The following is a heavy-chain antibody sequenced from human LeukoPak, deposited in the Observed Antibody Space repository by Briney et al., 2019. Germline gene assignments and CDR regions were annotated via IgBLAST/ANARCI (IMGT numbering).Heavy chain of an antibody. CDR3: AKVIGYCSGGSCYLDDAFDI. CDR1: GFTFSSYG. D-gene: IGHD2-15*01. V-gene: IGHV3-23*01. Sequence: GGSLRLSCAASGFTFSSYGMSWVRQAPGKGLEWVSAISGSGGSTYYADSVKGRFTISRDNSKNTLYLQMNSLRAEDTAVYYCAKVIGYCSGGSCYLDDAFDIWGQGTMVTVSS. J-gene: IGHJ3*02. CDR2: ISGSGGST.